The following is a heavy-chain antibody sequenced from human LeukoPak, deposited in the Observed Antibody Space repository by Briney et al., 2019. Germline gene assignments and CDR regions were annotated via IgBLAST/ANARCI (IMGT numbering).Heavy chain of an antibody. D-gene: IGHD1-1*01. Sequence: PGGSLRLSCAASGFTFSRFGMHWVRQAPGKGLEWVAVISYDGSYKYYADSVKGRFTISRDNSKNTLYLQMNSLRAEDTAVYYCARAPGYGAAYYFDYWGQGTLVTVSS. J-gene: IGHJ4*02. CDR1: GFTFSRFG. CDR3: ARAPGYGAAYYFDY. CDR2: ISYDGSYK. V-gene: IGHV3-30*03.